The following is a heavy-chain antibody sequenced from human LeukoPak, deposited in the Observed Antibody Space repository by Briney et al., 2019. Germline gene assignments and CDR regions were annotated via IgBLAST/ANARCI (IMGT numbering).Heavy chain of an antibody. J-gene: IGHJ5*02. CDR2: INHSGST. D-gene: IGHD6-13*01. CDR1: GGSFSGYY. Sequence: SETLSLTCAVYGGSFSGYYWSWIRQPPGKGLEWIGEINHSGSTNYNPSLKSRVTILVDTSKNQFSLKLSSVTAADTAVYYCARGRGIAAAGTGWFDPWGQGTLVTVSS. CDR3: ARGRGIAAAGTGWFDP. V-gene: IGHV4-34*01.